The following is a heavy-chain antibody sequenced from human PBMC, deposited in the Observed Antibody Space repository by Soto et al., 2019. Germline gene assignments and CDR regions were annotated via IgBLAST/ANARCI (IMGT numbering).Heavy chain of an antibody. D-gene: IGHD2-2*01. CDR3: ARSSTSANYFDY. Sequence: QVQLQESGPGLVKPSQTLSLTCTVSGGSISSGGYYWSWIRQHPGKGLEWIGYVYYSGSTYYNPSLKSRVTISVDTSKNQFSLKLSSVTAADTAVYYCARSSTSANYFDYWGQGTLVTVSS. CDR1: GGSISSGGYY. CDR2: VYYSGST. V-gene: IGHV4-31*03. J-gene: IGHJ4*02.